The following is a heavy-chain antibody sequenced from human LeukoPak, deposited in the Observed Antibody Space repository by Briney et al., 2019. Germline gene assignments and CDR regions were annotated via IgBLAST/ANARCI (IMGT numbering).Heavy chain of an antibody. CDR2: IYTSGST. CDR1: GGSISSGSYY. J-gene: IGHJ6*04. D-gene: IGHD3-10*01. Sequence: SETLSLTCTVSGGSISSGSYYWSWIRQPAGKGLEWIGRIYTSGSTNYNPSLKSRVTISVDTSKNQFSLELSSVTAADTAVYYCAREGMVRELDVWGKGTTVTISS. CDR3: AREGMVRELDV. V-gene: IGHV4-61*02.